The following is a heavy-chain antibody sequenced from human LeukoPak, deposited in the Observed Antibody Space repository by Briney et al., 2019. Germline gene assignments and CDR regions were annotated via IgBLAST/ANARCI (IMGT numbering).Heavy chain of an antibody. D-gene: IGHD4-17*01. Sequence: TGGSLRLSCTASGFTFSAYAMVWVRQAPGKGPEWGSAIRGGGTSEFYADSVKGRFRISRDNSKDTLFLQMNSLRAEDTAVYYCARDPNGDYIGAFDMWGPGTMVTVSS. CDR2: IRGGGTSE. CDR3: ARDPNGDYIGAFDM. CDR1: GFTFSAYA. V-gene: IGHV3-23*01. J-gene: IGHJ3*02.